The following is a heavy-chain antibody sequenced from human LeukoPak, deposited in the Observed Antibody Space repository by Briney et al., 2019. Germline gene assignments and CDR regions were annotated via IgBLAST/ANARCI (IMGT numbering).Heavy chain of an antibody. J-gene: IGHJ3*01. CDR3: ARERPTDNAFDV. Sequence: GASVKVSSKASGYTFTNYGITWVRQAPGQGLEWMGWISASYGNTYYAQKLQGRVTMTTDTSTNTVYMELRSLRSDDTAVYYCARERPTDNAFDVWGQGTTVTVSS. D-gene: IGHD4-17*01. CDR2: ISASYGNT. CDR1: GYTFTNYG. V-gene: IGHV1-18*01.